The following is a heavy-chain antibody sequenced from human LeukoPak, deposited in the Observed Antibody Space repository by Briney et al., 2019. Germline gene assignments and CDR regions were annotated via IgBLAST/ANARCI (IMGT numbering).Heavy chain of an antibody. V-gene: IGHV3-23*01. CDR1: GFTFSSSA. CDR3: AKQLGYCSDGSCYFPY. D-gene: IGHD2-15*01. CDR2: LSNNGGYT. J-gene: IGHJ4*02. Sequence: GGSLRLSCAASGFTFSSSAMSWVRQAPGKGLEWVSALSNNGGYTYYADSVQGRFTISRDNSKSTLCLQVNSLRAEDTAVYYCAKQLGYCSDGSCYFPYWGQGTLVTVSS.